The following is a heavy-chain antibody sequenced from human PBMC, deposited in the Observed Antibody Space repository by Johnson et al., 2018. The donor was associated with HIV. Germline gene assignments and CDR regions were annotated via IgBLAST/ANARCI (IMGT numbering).Heavy chain of an antibody. Sequence: VQLVESGGGVVQPGRSLRLSCAASGFTFSGSAMHWVRQASGKGLEWVGRIRGRANTYATAYAASLKGSFTISRDDSTNTAYLQMNSLRAEDTAVYYCARARAGDAFDIWGQGTMVTVSS. CDR1: GFTFSGSA. D-gene: IGHD6-13*01. V-gene: IGHV3-73*01. J-gene: IGHJ3*02. CDR3: ARARAGDAFDI. CDR2: IRGRANTYAT.